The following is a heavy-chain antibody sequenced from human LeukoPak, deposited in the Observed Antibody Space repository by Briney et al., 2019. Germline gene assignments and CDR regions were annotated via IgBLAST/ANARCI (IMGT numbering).Heavy chain of an antibody. V-gene: IGHV1-18*01. CDR1: GYTFTSYG. D-gene: IGHD1-26*01. CDR2: ISAYNGNT. Sequence: GASVKVSCKASGYTFTSYGISWVRQAPGQGLEWMGWISAYNGNTNYAQKFQGRVTITADESTSTAYMELSSLRSEDTAVYYCASTIVGATGYYYYYYMDVWGKGTTVTISS. J-gene: IGHJ6*03. CDR3: ASTIVGATGYYYYYYMDV.